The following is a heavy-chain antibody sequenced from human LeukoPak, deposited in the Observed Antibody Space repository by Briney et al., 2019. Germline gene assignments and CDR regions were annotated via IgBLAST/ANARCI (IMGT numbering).Heavy chain of an antibody. D-gene: IGHD5-12*01. Sequence: GGSLRLSCAASGFTFSSYSMNWVRQAPGKGLEWVSYISSSSSTIYYADSVKGRFTISRDNAKNSLYLQMNSLRAEDTAMYYCARDAGNSGYGCDLWGQGTLVTVSS. J-gene: IGHJ5*02. CDR1: GFTFSSYS. V-gene: IGHV3-48*01. CDR3: ARDAGNSGYGCDL. CDR2: ISSSSSTI.